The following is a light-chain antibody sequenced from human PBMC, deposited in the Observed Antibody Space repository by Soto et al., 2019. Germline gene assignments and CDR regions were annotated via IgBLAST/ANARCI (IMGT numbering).Light chain of an antibody. CDR1: QSVSSK. CDR2: GAS. CDR3: QQYNNWPQT. J-gene: IGKJ2*01. Sequence: EIVMTQSPVTLSVSPGERATLSCRASQSVSSKLAWYQQKPGQAPRLLIYGASTRATGIPARFSGSGSGTEFTLGISSLQSEDFAVYYCQQYNNWPQTFGQGTKVDIK. V-gene: IGKV3-15*01.